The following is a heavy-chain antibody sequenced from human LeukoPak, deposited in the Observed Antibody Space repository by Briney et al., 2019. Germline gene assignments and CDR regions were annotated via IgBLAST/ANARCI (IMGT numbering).Heavy chain of an antibody. D-gene: IGHD6-13*01. Sequence: GGSLRLSCAASGFTFSSYAMSWVRQAPGKGLEWVSAISGSGGSTYYADSVKGRFTISRDNSKNTLYLQMNSLRAEDTAVYYCAKGKPRIAASRFQYFDYGGQGTLVTVSS. CDR1: GFTFSSYA. CDR2: ISGSGGST. V-gene: IGHV3-23*01. J-gene: IGHJ4*02. CDR3: AKGKPRIAASRFQYFDY.